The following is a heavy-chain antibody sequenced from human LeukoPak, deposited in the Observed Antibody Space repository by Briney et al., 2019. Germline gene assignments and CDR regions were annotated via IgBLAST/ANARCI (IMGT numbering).Heavy chain of an antibody. CDR1: GFTFDDYA. Sequence: PGRSLRLSCAASGFTFDDYAMHWVRQAPGKGLEWVSDISWNSGSIGYADSVKGRFTISRDNAKNSLYLQMNSLRAEDMALYYCAKDIYNYGSGSPHRAFDIWGKGTMVTVSS. J-gene: IGHJ3*02. D-gene: IGHD3-10*01. CDR3: AKDIYNYGSGSPHRAFDI. CDR2: ISWNSGSI. V-gene: IGHV3-9*03.